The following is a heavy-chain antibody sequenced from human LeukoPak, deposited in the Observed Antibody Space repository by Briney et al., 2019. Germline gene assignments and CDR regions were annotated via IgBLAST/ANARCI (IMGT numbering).Heavy chain of an antibody. CDR1: GFTFRSYA. J-gene: IGHJ4*02. V-gene: IGHV3-23*05. Sequence: GGSLRLSCAASGFTFRSYAMSWVRQAPGKGLEWVSAITGTIISTYYVDSVRGRFTISRDNSKNTLYLQMDSLRAEDTATYYCARGITVFGTLDYWGKGTLVTVSS. D-gene: IGHD3-3*01. CDR2: ITGTIIST. CDR3: ARGITVFGTLDY.